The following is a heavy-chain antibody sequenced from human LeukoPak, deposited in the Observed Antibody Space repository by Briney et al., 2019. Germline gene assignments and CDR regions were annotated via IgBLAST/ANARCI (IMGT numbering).Heavy chain of an antibody. CDR3: ARDFSRYSSGWYSQSGYYFDY. CDR2: INPNSGGT. V-gene: IGHV1-2*02. J-gene: IGHJ4*02. CDR1: GYTFNGYH. Sequence: ASLKRYCKASGYTFNGYHMDWVRQAPGQGLELMGWINPNSGGTNYAQKFQGRVTMTRDTSISTAYMELSRLRSDDTAVYYCARDFSRYSSGWYSQSGYYFDYWGQGTLVTVSS. D-gene: IGHD6-19*01.